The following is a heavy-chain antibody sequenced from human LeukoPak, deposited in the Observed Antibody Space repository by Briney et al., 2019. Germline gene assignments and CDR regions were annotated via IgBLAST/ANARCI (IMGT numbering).Heavy chain of an antibody. V-gene: IGHV3-74*01. CDR1: GFTFSSYW. Sequence: GGSLRLSCAASGFTFSSYWMHWVRQAPGKGLVWVSRINSDGSSTSYADSVKGRFTISRDNAKNTLYLQMNTLRAEDTAVYYCARAGYYDFWCGYYTRXAFDXXGQGTMVTVSX. J-gene: IGHJ3*02. CDR2: INSDGSST. CDR3: ARAGYYDFWCGYYTRXAFDX. D-gene: IGHD3-3*01.